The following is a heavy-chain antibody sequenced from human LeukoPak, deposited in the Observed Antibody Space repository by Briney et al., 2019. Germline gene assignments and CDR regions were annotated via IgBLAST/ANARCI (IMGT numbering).Heavy chain of an antibody. CDR1: GGSISSYY. V-gene: IGHV4-59*08. CDR2: IYYSGST. Sequence: PSETLSLTCTVSGGSISSYYWSWIRQPPGKGLEWIGYIYYSGSTNYNPSLKSRVTISVATSKNQFSLKLSSVTAADTAVYYCARLPPGDGTLDYWGQGTLVTVSS. D-gene: IGHD7-27*01. CDR3: ARLPPGDGTLDY. J-gene: IGHJ4*02.